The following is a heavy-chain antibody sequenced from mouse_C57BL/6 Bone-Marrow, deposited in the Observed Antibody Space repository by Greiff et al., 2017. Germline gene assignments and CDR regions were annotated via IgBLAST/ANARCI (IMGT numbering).Heavy chain of an antibody. Sequence: VQLKQSGAELVKPGASVKLSCTASGFNIKDYYMHWVKQRTEQGLEWIGRIDPEDGETKSAPKFQGKATITAATSSNTAYLQLSRLTSEDTAVYYCARDYGSKNYFDYWGQGTTLAVSA. D-gene: IGHD1-1*01. J-gene: IGHJ2*01. V-gene: IGHV14-2*01. CDR2: IDPEDGET. CDR1: GFNIKDYY. CDR3: ARDYGSKNYFDY.